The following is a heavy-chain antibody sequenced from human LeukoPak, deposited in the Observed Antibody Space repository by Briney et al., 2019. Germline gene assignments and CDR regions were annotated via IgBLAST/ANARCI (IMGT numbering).Heavy chain of an antibody. CDR1: GFTFSSYS. D-gene: IGHD6-19*01. CDR3: AVLAVAGTNFDY. Sequence: PGGSLRLSCAASGFTFSSYSMNWVRQAPGKGLEWVSSISSSSSYIYYADSVKGRFTISRDNAKNSLYLQMNSLRAEDTAVYYCAVLAVAGTNFDYWGQGTLVTVSS. J-gene: IGHJ4*02. V-gene: IGHV3-21*01. CDR2: ISSSSSYI.